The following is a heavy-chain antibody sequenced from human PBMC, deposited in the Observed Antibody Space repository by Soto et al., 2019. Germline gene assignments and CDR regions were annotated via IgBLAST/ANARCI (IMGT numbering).Heavy chain of an antibody. D-gene: IGHD1-1*01. CDR1: GGSVRAPDW. CDR3: ARVRKGCYANNCYFDP. V-gene: IGHV4-4*02. CDR2: VHISGHS. J-gene: IGHJ5*01. Sequence: PSETLSLTCTLSGGSVRAPDWWNWVRQSPDKGLEWIAEVHISGHSNYNPSLRSRVSVSIDSSKNQFYLNLNSVTAADTAIYYCARVRKGCYANNCYFDPWGQGTQVTVSS.